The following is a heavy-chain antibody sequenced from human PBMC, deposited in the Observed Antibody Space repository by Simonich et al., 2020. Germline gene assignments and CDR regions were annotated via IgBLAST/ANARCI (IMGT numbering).Heavy chain of an antibody. J-gene: IGHJ5*02. CDR3: ARCGLVNYDILTGYHNWFDP. CDR2: INHSGRH. D-gene: IGHD3-9*01. V-gene: IGHV4-34*01. CDR1: GGSFSGSY. Sequence: QVQLQQWGAGLLKPSETLSLTCAVYGGSFSGSYWSWILQPPGKGLEWIWEINHSGRHNTNPSSKGRVTISVDTSKNQFSLKLSSVTAADTAVYYCARCGLVNYDILTGYHNWFDPWGQGTLVTVSS.